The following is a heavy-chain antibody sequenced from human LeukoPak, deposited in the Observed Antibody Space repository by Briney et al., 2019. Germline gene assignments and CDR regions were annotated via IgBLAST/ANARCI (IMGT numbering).Heavy chain of an antibody. CDR1: GFTFSSYS. CDR3: ARGGTTMVTDYGY. V-gene: IGHV3-21*01. Sequence: GGSLRLSCAASGFTFSSYSMNWVRQAPGKGLELVSSISSSSSYTYYADSVKGRFTISSDNAKNSLFLQMNSLRAEDTALYYCARGGTTMVTDYGYWGQGTLVTVSS. D-gene: IGHD4-23*01. J-gene: IGHJ4*02. CDR2: ISSSSSYT.